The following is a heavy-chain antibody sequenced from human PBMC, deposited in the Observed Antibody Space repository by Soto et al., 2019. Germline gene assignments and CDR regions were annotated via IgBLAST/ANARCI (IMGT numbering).Heavy chain of an antibody. D-gene: IGHD5-18*01. V-gene: IGHV3-23*01. CDR1: GFTLSSYW. J-gene: IGHJ4*02. CDR2: INSSGGST. Sequence: GALRLSCAASGFTLSSYWMQWVRQAPGKGLVWVSRINSSGGSTNYADSVKGRFTISRDNSRNTLYLQMNSLRAEDTAVYYCAKGSASVRPYYFDYWGQGALVTVSS. CDR3: AKGSASVRPYYFDY.